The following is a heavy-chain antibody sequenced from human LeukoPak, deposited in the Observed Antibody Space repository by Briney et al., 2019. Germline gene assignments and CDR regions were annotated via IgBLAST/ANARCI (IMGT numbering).Heavy chain of an antibody. CDR1: GFTVSTYA. V-gene: IGHV3-64D*09. J-gene: IGHJ4*02. Sequence: GGSLRLSCSASGFTVSTYAMHWVRQAPGKGLQYVSAISSNGGRAYYADSVKGRFTISRDNAKNTLYLQMSSLRREDTAVYYCVKDSADTETCSSTSCYLLDWGQGTLVTVSS. CDR3: VKDSADTETCSSTSCYLLD. D-gene: IGHD2-2*01. CDR2: ISSNGGRA.